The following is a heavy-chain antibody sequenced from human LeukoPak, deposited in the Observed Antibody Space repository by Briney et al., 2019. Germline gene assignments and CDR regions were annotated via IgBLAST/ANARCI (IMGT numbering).Heavy chain of an antibody. D-gene: IGHD3-3*01. Sequence: PGGSLRLSCAASGFTFSSYAMSWVRQAPGKGLEWVSAISGSGGSTYYADSVKGRFTISRDNSKNTLYLQMNSLRAEDTAVYYCARKVTYYDFWSGYSDYWGQGTLVTVSS. V-gene: IGHV3-23*01. CDR3: ARKVTYYDFWSGYSDY. J-gene: IGHJ4*02. CDR2: ISGSGGST. CDR1: GFTFSSYA.